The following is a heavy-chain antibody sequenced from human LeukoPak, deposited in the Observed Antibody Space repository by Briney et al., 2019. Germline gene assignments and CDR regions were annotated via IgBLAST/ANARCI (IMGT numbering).Heavy chain of an antibody. CDR3: ARCPNYDILTGYYPPRDYYYYMYV. Sequence: PSETLSLTCTVSGGSISSSSYYWGWIRQPPGKGLEWIGSIYYSGSTYYNPSLKSRVTISVDTSKNQLSLKRSSVTAADTAVYYCARCPNYDILTGYYPPRDYYYYMYVRGKGTTVTVSS. CDR2: IYYSGST. CDR1: GGSISSSSYY. J-gene: IGHJ6*03. D-gene: IGHD3-9*01. V-gene: IGHV4-39*01.